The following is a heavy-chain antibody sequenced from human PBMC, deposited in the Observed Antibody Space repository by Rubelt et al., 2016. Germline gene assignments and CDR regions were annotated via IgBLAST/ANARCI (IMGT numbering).Heavy chain of an antibody. Sequence: QVQLVQSGAEVKKPGSSVKVSCKASGGTFSSYAISWVRQAPGQGLEWMGRIIPILGIANYAQKFQGRVTITADKSTSTAYMELSSLRSEDTAVYYCARESSDDVNCDYWGQGTLVTVSS. CDR2: IIPILGIA. V-gene: IGHV1-69*04. CDR3: ARESSDDVNCDY. CDR1: GGTFSSYA. J-gene: IGHJ4*02. D-gene: IGHD3-22*01.